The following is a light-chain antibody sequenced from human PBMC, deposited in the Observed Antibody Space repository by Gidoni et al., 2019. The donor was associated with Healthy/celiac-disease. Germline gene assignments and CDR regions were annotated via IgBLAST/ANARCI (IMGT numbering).Light chain of an antibody. J-gene: IGKJ1*01. CDR3: QQYNSYWT. CDR2: KAS. V-gene: IGKV1-5*03. Sequence: DIQMTQSTSTLSASVGDRVTITCRASQSISSWFAWYQQKPGKAPKLLIYKASSLESGVPSRFSGSGSGTEFTLTISSLQPDDFATYYCQQYNSYWTFGQGTKVEIK. CDR1: QSISSW.